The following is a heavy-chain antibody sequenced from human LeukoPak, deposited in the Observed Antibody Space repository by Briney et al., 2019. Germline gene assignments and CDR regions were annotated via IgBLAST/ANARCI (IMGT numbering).Heavy chain of an antibody. CDR3: ARPVVPAASNWFDP. CDR2: INSDGITT. Sequence: PGGSLRLSCAASGFTFSSYWMHWVRHAPGKGLVWVSRINSDGITTNYADSVKGRFTISRDNAKNTLYLQMNSLRAEDTAVYYCARPVVPAASNWFDPWGQGTLVTVSS. J-gene: IGHJ5*02. CDR1: GFTFSSYW. D-gene: IGHD2-2*01. V-gene: IGHV3-74*01.